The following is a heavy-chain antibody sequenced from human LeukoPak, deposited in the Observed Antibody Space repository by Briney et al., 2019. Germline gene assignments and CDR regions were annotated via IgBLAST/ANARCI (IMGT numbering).Heavy chain of an antibody. CDR3: ATHPSGWYVSGPLI. D-gene: IGHD6-25*01. J-gene: IGHJ3*02. Sequence: ASVKVSCKASGYTFTGYYMHWVRQAPGQGLEWMGWINPNSGGTNYAQKFQGRVTMTRDTSISTAYMELSRLRSDDTAVYYCATHPSGWYVSGPLIWGQGTMVTVSS. CDR1: GYTFTGYY. CDR2: INPNSGGT. V-gene: IGHV1-2*02.